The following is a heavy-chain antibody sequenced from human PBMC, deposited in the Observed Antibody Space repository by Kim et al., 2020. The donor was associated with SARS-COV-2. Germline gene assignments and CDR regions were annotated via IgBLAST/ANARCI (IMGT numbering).Heavy chain of an antibody. J-gene: IGHJ4*02. V-gene: IGHV1-3*01. CDR2: T. Sequence: TKYSQTFQGRVTITRGTPASTAYMELSSLRSEDTAVYYCASSIAVAFFDYWGQGTLVTVSS. D-gene: IGHD6-19*01. CDR3: ASSIAVAFFDY.